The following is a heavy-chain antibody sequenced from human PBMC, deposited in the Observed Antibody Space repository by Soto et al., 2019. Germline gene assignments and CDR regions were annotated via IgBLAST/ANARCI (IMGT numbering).Heavy chain of an antibody. J-gene: IGHJ5*02. V-gene: IGHV6-1*01. CDR3: ARDQVDTADNWFDP. Sequence: PSPTLSLTCAISGDSVSSNSAAWHWIRQSPSRGLEWLGRTYYRSKWYNDYAVSVKSRITINPDTSKNQFSLQLNSVTPEDTAVYYCARDQVDTADNWFDPWGQGPLVNVSS. CDR2: TYYRSKWYN. CDR1: GDSVSSNSAA. D-gene: IGHD5-18*01.